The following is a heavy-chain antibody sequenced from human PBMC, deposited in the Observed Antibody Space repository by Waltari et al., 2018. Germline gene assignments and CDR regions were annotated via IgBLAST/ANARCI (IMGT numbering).Heavy chain of an antibody. D-gene: IGHD3-10*01. CDR3: ARRVRGGGIDY. J-gene: IGHJ4*02. CDR1: GGSFSGYY. CDR2: INHSGST. Sequence: QVQLQQWGAGLLKPSETLSLTCAVYGGSFSGYYWSWIRQPPGKGLGGIGEINHSGSTNYNPSLKSRVTISGDTSKNQFSLKLSSVTAADTAVYYCARRVRGGGIDYWGQGTLVTVSS. V-gene: IGHV4-34*01.